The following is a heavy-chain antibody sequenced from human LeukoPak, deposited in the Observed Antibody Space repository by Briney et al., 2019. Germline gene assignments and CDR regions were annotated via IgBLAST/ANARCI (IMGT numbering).Heavy chain of an antibody. D-gene: IGHD3-16*02. CDR1: GSSISSYY. CDR3: ARGDYVWGSYRPNNWFDP. J-gene: IGHJ5*02. Sequence: SETLSLTCTVSGSSISSYYWSWIRQPPGKGLEWIGYIYYSGSTNYNPSLKSRVTISVDTSKNQFSLKLSSVTAADTAVYYCARGDYVWGSYRPNNWFDPWGQGTLVTVSS. CDR2: IYYSGST. V-gene: IGHV4-59*01.